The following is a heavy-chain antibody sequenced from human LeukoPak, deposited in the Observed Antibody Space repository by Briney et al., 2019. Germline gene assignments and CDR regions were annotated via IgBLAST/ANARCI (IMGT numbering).Heavy chain of an antibody. CDR3: ARPQGSGWTNYYGMDV. CDR2: XDPNSGDT. Sequence: ASVRVSCKASGYTFTXXXXXXVRQAPGQGLEXXXXXDPNSGDTNYAQKFQGRVTMTRDTSIRTAYMELSSLRSDETAVYYCARPQGSGWTNYYGMDVWGQGTTVTVSS. V-gene: IGHV1-2*02. J-gene: IGHJ6*02. D-gene: IGHD6-19*01. CDR1: GYTFTXXX.